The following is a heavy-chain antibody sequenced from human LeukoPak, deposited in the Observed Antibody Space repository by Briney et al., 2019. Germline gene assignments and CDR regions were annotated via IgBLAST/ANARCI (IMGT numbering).Heavy chain of an antibody. Sequence: GGSLRLSCAASRFTFSDYYMSWIRQAPGKGLEWVSYISSSGSTIYYADSVKGRFTISRDNAKNSLYLQMNSLRAEDTAVYYCARFTPGPDFWSGYSEEGNWFDPWGQGTLVTVSS. CDR3: ARFTPGPDFWSGYSEEGNWFDP. V-gene: IGHV3-11*04. CDR1: RFTFSDYY. J-gene: IGHJ5*02. D-gene: IGHD3-3*01. CDR2: ISSSGSTI.